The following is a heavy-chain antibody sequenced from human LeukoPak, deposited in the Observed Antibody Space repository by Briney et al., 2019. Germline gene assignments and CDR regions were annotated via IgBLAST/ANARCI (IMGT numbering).Heavy chain of an antibody. Sequence: ASETVSLNLPGCSFPTHGISRVRQAPGHALARMVWISDYTGNTNYAQKLQGRVTMTTDTSTRTAYMELRSLRSDDTAVYSCARAPRPYSSGWYVPFDYWGQGTLVTVSS. J-gene: IGHJ4*02. CDR2: ISDYTGNT. CDR1: GCSFPTHG. D-gene: IGHD6-19*01. V-gene: IGHV1-18*01. CDR3: ARAPRPYSSGWYVPFDY.